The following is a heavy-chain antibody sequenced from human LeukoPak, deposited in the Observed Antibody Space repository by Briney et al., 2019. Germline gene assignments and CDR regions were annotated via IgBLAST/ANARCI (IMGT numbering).Heavy chain of an antibody. CDR2: IYYTGTS. J-gene: IGHJ3*02. Sequence: SETLSLACTVSGGSISSHYWSWIRQPPGKGLEWIAYIYYTGTSNYNPSLKSRVTISVDTSKIQISLRLSSVTAADTAVYYCARQGIDAFDIWGQGTLVTVSA. V-gene: IGHV4-59*08. CDR1: GGSISSHY. CDR3: ARQGIDAFDI.